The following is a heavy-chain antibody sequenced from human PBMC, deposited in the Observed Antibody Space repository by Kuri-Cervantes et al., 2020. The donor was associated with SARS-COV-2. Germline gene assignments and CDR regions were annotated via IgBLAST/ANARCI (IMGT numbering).Heavy chain of an antibody. V-gene: IGHV3-74*01. J-gene: IGHJ4*02. CDR1: GFTFSTYW. D-gene: IGHD1-26*01. Sequence: GGSLRLSCAASGFTFSTYWMHWVRQAPGKGLVWVSRINSDGSSRSYADSVKGRFTISRDNAKNTLFLQMNSLRAEDTAVYYCARAFLRGGSDYWGQGTLVTVSS. CDR2: INSDGSSR. CDR3: ARAFLRGGSDY.